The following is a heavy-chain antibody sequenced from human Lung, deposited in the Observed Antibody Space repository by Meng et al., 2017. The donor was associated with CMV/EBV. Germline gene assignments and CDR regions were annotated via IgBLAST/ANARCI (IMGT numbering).Heavy chain of an antibody. CDR1: GSTVSRNS. J-gene: IGHJ4*02. V-gene: IGHV3-53*01. CDR2: IYYDDST. D-gene: IGHD2-15*01. Sequence: SCAISGSTVSRNSMSWLRQAPGKGLEWVSVIYYDDSTYYANSVKGRFTMSRDSSMNTVFLQMNSLRDDDTAVYYCAKRDDLLGFDYWGQGTRVTVSS. CDR3: AKRDDLLGFDY.